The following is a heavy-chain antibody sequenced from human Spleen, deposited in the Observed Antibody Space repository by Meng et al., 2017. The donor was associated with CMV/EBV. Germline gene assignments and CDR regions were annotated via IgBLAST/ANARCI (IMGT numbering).Heavy chain of an antibody. CDR2: ISGSGGSP. CDR1: GLTFNNYV. D-gene: IGHD4-23*01. Sequence: CVASGLTFNNYVISWVRQAPGKGLEWVSAISGSGGSPYYADSVKGRFTISRDNSKNILYLQMNSLRAEDTAIYYCAKDRNAVVTLAYWGQGTLVTVSS. J-gene: IGHJ4*02. V-gene: IGHV3-23*01. CDR3: AKDRNAVVTLAY.